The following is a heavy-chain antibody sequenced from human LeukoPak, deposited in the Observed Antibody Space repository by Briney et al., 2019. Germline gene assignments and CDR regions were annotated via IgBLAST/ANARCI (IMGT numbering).Heavy chain of an antibody. J-gene: IGHJ4*02. CDR1: GFTFDDYT. CDR2: ISWDGGST. Sequence: GGSLRLSCAASGFTFDDYTMHWVRQPPGKGLEWVSLISWDGGSTYYADSVKGRFTISRDNAKNTLYLQMNSLRAEDTAVYYCARVWELAYDFDYWGQGTLVTVSS. CDR3: ARVWELAYDFDY. D-gene: IGHD1-26*01. V-gene: IGHV3-43*01.